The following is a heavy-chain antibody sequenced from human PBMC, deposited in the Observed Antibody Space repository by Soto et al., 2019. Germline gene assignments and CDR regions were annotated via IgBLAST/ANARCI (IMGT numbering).Heavy chain of an antibody. CDR2: IYYSGST. CDR1: GGSISSYY. V-gene: IGHV4-59*01. J-gene: IGHJ4*02. Sequence: SETLSLTCTVSGGSISSYYWSWIRQPPGKGLEWIGYIYYSGSTNYNPSLKSRVTISVDTSKNQFSLKLSSVTAADTAVYYCARDSMTTKSLDYWGQGTLVTVS. D-gene: IGHD4-17*01. CDR3: ARDSMTTKSLDY.